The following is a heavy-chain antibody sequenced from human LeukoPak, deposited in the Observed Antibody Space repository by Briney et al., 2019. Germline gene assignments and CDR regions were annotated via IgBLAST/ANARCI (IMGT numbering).Heavy chain of an antibody. CDR1: GFTFSNAW. CDR3: TTDRYYYDSSGSKHPDY. CDR2: IKSKTDGGTT. D-gene: IGHD3-22*01. V-gene: IGHV3-15*07. J-gene: IGHJ4*02. Sequence: PGGSLRLPCAASGFTFSNAWMNWVRQAPGKGLEWVGRIKSKTDGGTTDYAAPVKGRFTISRDDSKNTLYLQMNSLKTEDTAVYYCTTDRYYYDSSGSKHPDYWGQGTLVTVSS.